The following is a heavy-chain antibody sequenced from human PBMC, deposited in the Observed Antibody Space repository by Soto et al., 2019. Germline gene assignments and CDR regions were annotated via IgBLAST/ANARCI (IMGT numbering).Heavy chain of an antibody. D-gene: IGHD3-3*01. V-gene: IGHV3-23*01. CDR3: AKGALYYDFWSGYLKFDP. CDR1: GFTFSIDA. J-gene: IGHJ5*02. Sequence: PGGSLRLSCSASGFTFSIDAMSLVLQAPGKGLEWVSAISGSGGSTYYADSVKGRFTISRDNSKNTLYLQMNSLRAEDTAVYYCAKGALYYDFWSGYLKFDPWGQGTLVTVSS. CDR2: ISGSGGST.